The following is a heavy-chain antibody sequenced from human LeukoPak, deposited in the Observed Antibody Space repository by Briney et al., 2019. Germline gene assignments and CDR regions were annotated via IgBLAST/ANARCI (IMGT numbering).Heavy chain of an antibody. V-gene: IGHV3-23*01. D-gene: IGHD3-22*01. J-gene: IGHJ4*02. CDR3: AILNIVVVITSPGPDEKNDY. Sequence: PGGSLRLSCAASEFTFNNYAMSWVRQAPGKGLEWVSTISDSDGSTYYADSVKGRFTISRDNSKNTLYLQMNSLRAEDTAVYYCAILNIVVVITSPGPDEKNDYWGQGTLVTVSS. CDR1: EFTFNNYA. CDR2: ISDSDGST.